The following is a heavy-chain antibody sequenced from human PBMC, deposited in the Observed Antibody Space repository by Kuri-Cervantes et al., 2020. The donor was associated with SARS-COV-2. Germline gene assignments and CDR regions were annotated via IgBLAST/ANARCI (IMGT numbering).Heavy chain of an antibody. J-gene: IGHJ4*02. Sequence: GESLKISCAASGFTFSSYAMSWVRQAPGKGLEWVSYISSSGSTIYYADSVKGRFTISRDNAKNSLYLQMNSLRAEDTAVYYYARGESGYDPFDYWGQGTLVTVSS. CDR3: ARGESGYDPFDY. D-gene: IGHD5-12*01. V-gene: IGHV3-48*04. CDR2: ISSSGSTI. CDR1: GFTFSSYA.